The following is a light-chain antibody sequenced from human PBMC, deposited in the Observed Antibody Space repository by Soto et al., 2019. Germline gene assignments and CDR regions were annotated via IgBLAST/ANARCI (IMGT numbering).Light chain of an antibody. Sequence: IHMTQSPSSLSASVGDRVTITCRASQRITTYLNWYQQKPGEAPKLLISTSGTLQRGVPSRFSGSGSGTDFTLTITSLQPADSATYFCQQPYSTPYTFGQGTKLEIK. CDR3: QQPYSTPYT. V-gene: IGKV1-39*01. J-gene: IGKJ2*01. CDR2: TSG. CDR1: QRITTY.